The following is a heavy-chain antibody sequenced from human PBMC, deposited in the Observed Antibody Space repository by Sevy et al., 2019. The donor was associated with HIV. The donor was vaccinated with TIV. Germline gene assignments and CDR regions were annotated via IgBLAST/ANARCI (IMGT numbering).Heavy chain of an antibody. CDR3: AKEVIGGYYYYGMDV. CDR2: ISYDGSNK. D-gene: IGHD3-10*01. CDR1: GFTFSSYG. V-gene: IGHV3-30*18. Sequence: GGSLRLSCAASGFTFSSYGMHWVRQAPGKGLEWVAVISYDGSNKYYADSVKGRFTISRDNSKNTLYLQMNSLRAEDTAVYYCAKEVIGGYYYYGMDVWGQGTTVTVFS. J-gene: IGHJ6*02.